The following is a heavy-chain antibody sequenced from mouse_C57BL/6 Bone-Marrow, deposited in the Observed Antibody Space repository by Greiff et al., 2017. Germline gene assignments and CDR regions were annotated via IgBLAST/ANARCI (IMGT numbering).Heavy chain of an antibody. CDR3: AGWLHPWFAY. CDR1: GFTFSSYG. V-gene: IGHV5-6*02. CDR2: ISSGGSYT. D-gene: IGHD2-2*01. J-gene: IGHJ3*01. Sequence: DVMLVESGGDLVKPGGSLKLSCAASGFTFSSYGMTWVRQTPDKRLEWVGTISSGGSYTSYPDSVKGRFTFTRDNDKNTLYLQLSSLKSEDADMYCCAGWLHPWFAYWGQGTLVTVSA.